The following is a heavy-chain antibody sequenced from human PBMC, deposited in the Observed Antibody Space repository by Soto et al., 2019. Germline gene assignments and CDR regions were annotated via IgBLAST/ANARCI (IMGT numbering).Heavy chain of an antibody. Sequence: GASVKVSCKASGGTFSSYAISWVRQAPGQGLEWMGGIIPIFGTANYAQKFQGRVTITADESTSTAYMELSSLRSEDTAVYYCARDSLGAPSEGYSYGYGYYYYYYGMDVWGQGTTVTVSS. V-gene: IGHV1-69*13. J-gene: IGHJ6*02. CDR1: GGTFSSYA. D-gene: IGHD5-18*01. CDR3: ARDSLGAPSEGYSYGYGYYYYYYGMDV. CDR2: IIPIFGTA.